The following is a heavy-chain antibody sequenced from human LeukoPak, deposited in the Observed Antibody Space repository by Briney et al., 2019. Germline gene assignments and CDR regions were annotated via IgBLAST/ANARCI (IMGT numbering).Heavy chain of an antibody. CDR1: GGSISSSSYY. D-gene: IGHD2-2*02. CDR2: IYYSGTT. J-gene: IGHJ6*02. Sequence: PSETLSLTCTVSGGSISSSSYYWGWIRQPPGKGLEWIGSIYYSGTTYYNPSLKSPVAISVDTSKNQFSLKLGSVTAADTAVYYCARHSYRGHYYGMDVWGQGTTVTVSS. CDR3: ARHSYRGHYYGMDV. V-gene: IGHV4-39*01.